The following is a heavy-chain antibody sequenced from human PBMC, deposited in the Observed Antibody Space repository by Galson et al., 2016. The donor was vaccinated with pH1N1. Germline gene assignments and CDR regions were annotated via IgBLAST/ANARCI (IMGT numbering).Heavy chain of an antibody. CDR1: GFTSSIYW. D-gene: IGHD3-9*01. CDR3: ARDLYDILTGFYNNNGYFDY. Sequence: SLRLSCAASGFTSSIYWMSWVRQAPGKGLEWVASIKTDGSEKNYVDSVKGRFTISRENAKTSLYLQMNSLRAEDTAVYYCARDLYDILTGFYNNNGYFDYLGQGTLVTVSS. V-gene: IGHV3-7*01. CDR2: IKTDGSEK. J-gene: IGHJ4*02.